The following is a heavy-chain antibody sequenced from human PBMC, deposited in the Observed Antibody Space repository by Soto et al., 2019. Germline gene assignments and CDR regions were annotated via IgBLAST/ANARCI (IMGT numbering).Heavy chain of an antibody. V-gene: IGHV1-3*01. J-gene: IGHJ4*02. D-gene: IGHD6-13*01. CDR2: INAVNGNT. Sequence: QVQLVQSGAEVKKPGASVKVSCKASGYTFTSYAMHWVRQAPGQRLEWMGWINAVNGNTKYSQKFQGRVTITRDTSASTAYMELSSLRSEDTAVYYCARVRAQLVPTEGFDYWGQGTLVTVSS. CDR3: ARVRAQLVPTEGFDY. CDR1: GYTFTSYA.